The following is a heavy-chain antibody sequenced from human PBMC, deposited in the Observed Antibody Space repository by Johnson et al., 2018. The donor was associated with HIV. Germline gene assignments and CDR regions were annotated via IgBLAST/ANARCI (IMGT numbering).Heavy chain of an antibody. Sequence: QVQLVESGGGVVQSGRSLRLSCAASGFTFSSYAMHWVRQAPGKGLEWVAVISYDGSNKYYADSVKGRFTISRDNSKNTLYLQMNSLRAEDTAGYYCARGFGDLRAFDIWGQGTMVTVSS. CDR1: GFTFSSYA. CDR2: ISYDGSNK. J-gene: IGHJ3*02. CDR3: ARGFGDLRAFDI. D-gene: IGHD3-16*01. V-gene: IGHV3-30-3*01.